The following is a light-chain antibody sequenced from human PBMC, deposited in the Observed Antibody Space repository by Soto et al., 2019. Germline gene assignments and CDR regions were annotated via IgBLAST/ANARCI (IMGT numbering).Light chain of an antibody. CDR3: QQRNNWPTIT. CDR1: QSVSNNY. J-gene: IGKJ5*01. CDR2: GAS. Sequence: IVLTQSPATLSVSPGERATLSCRASQSVSNNYLAWYQQRPGQAPRLVIYGASTRATGIPARFSGSGCGTEFILPISSLETEDFAVYYGQQRNNWPTITFGQGTRLEIK. V-gene: IGKV3-11*01.